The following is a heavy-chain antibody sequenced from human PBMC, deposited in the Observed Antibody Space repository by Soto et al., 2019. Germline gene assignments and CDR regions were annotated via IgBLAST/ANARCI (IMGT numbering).Heavy chain of an antibody. Sequence: VQLVQSGAEVKKPGPSLKFSCKASGYTFTAYYMNWGRQAPGQGLEWMGWINPNSGGTNYAQKFQGRVTMTRDTSISTAYMELNRLRSDDTAVYYCARDQSPSSGWPGMDVWGQGTTVTVSS. CDR1: GYTFTAYY. V-gene: IGHV1-2*02. D-gene: IGHD6-19*01. CDR3: ARDQSPSSGWPGMDV. CDR2: INPNSGGT. J-gene: IGHJ6*02.